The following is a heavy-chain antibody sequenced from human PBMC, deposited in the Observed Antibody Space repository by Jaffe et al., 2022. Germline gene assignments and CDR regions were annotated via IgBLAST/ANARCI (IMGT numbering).Heavy chain of an antibody. CDR1: GGSISSSSYY. V-gene: IGHV4-39*01. CDR3: ARLSRMYAYYYGSGSYQYYFDY. J-gene: IGHJ4*02. D-gene: IGHD3-10*01. Sequence: QLQLQESGPGLVKPSETLSLTCTVSGGSISSSSYYWGWIRQPPGKGLEWIGSIYYSGSTYYNPSLKSRVTISVDTSKNQFSLKLSSVTAADTAVYYCARLSRMYAYYYGSGSYQYYFDYWGQGTLVTVSS. CDR2: IYYSGST.